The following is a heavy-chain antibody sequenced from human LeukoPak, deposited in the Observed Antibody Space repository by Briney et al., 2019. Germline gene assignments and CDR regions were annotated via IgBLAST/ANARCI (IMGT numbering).Heavy chain of an antibody. Sequence: SVKVSCKASGGTFSSYAISWVRQAPGQGLEWMGGIIPIFGTANYAQKFQGRVTITADESTSTAYMELSSLRSEDTAVYYCAQAKDGYNSRDYYGMDVWGQGTAVTVSS. J-gene: IGHJ6*02. V-gene: IGHV1-69*13. CDR3: AQAKDGYNSRDYYGMDV. D-gene: IGHD5-24*01. CDR1: GGTFSSYA. CDR2: IIPIFGTA.